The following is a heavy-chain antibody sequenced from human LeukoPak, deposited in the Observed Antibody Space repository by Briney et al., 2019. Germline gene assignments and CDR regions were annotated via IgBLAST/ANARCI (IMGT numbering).Heavy chain of an antibody. D-gene: IGHD3-10*02. CDR2: ISSSGSTI. V-gene: IGHV3-48*03. CDR1: GFTFSSYE. CDR3: AELGITMIGGV. Sequence: GGSLRLSCAASGFTFSSYEMNWVRQAPGKGLEWVSYISSSGSTIYYADSVKGRFTISRDNAKNSLYLQMNSLRAEDKAVYYCAELGITMIGGVWGKGTTVTISS. J-gene: IGHJ6*04.